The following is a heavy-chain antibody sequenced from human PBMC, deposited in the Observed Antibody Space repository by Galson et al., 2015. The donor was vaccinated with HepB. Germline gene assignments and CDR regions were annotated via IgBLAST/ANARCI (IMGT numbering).Heavy chain of an antibody. J-gene: IGHJ4*02. V-gene: IGHV1-69*04. CDR3: ARESRWSGYYYFDY. Sequence: SVKVSCKASGGTFSSNSISWVRQAPGQGLEWMGRITPMFGIEKYAQQFHGRLMITADKSTSTAYMELSSLGSDDTAVYYCARESRWSGYYYFDYWGQGTLVTVAS. CDR1: GGTFSSNS. D-gene: IGHD3-3*01. CDR2: ITPMFGIE.